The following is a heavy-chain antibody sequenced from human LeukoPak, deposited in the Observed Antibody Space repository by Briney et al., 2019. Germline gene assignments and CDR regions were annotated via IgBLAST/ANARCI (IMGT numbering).Heavy chain of an antibody. CDR1: GFTFSSYW. CDR2: IKQDGSEK. V-gene: IGHV3-7*01. J-gene: IGHJ3*02. D-gene: IGHD6-13*01. CDR3: ARDTSSSSWYPSGAFDI. Sequence: GGSLRLSCAASGFTFSSYWMSWVRQAPGKGLEWVANIKQDGSEKYYVDSVRGRFTISRDNAKNSLYLQMNSLRAEDTAVYYCARDTSSSSWYPSGAFDIWGQGTMVTVSS.